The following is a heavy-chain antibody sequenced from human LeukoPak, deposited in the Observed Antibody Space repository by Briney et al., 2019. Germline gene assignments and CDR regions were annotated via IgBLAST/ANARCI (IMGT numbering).Heavy chain of an antibody. D-gene: IGHD5-12*01. Sequence: GESLKISCKGSGYTFTSYWIAWVRQMPGKGLEWVGLIYPTDSDTRYSPSFQGQVTISADKSIGTAYLQWNSLKASDTAMYYCARRGYSGYDLQYFDSWGQGTLVTVSS. CDR3: ARRGYSGYDLQYFDS. CDR1: GYTFTSYW. V-gene: IGHV5-51*01. CDR2: IYPTDSDT. J-gene: IGHJ4*02.